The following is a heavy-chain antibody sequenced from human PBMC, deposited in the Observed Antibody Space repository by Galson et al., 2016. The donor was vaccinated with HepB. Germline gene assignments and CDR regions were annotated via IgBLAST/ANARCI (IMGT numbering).Heavy chain of an antibody. D-gene: IGHD4-23*01. CDR2: ISATGGSA. CDR3: ARDRLASGNHLDY. CDR1: GFTFKSYA. V-gene: IGHV3-23*01. J-gene: IGHJ4*02. Sequence: SLRLSCAASGFTFKSYAMNWVRQAPGKGLEWVSAISATGGSAYYADSVKGRFTISRDSSTLYLQMNSLRAEDTAVYYCARDRLASGNHLDYWGQGTLVTVSS.